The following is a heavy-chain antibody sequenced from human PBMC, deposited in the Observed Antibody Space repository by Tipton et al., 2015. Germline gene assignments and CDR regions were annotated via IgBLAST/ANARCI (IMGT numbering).Heavy chain of an antibody. D-gene: IGHD4-23*01. CDR2: ISYSGST. CDR1: GGSVNSANYY. V-gene: IGHV4-61*01. J-gene: IGHJ4*02. Sequence: TLSLTCTVSGGSVNSANYYWSWIRQPPGKGLEWIGYISYSGSTNYNPSLKSRVTISVDTSKTQFSLKMSSVTASDTAVYYCARARGRHGGLFDSWGQGILVTVSS. CDR3: ARARGRHGGLFDS.